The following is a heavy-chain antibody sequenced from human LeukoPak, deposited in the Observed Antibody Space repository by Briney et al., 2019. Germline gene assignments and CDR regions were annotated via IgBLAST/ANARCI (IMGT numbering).Heavy chain of an antibody. J-gene: IGHJ4*02. CDR3: ARGPYYDSSGYTLNGFDY. D-gene: IGHD3-22*01. CDR2: INHNGNVN. CDR1: GFTFSSYW. V-gene: IGHV3-7*03. Sequence: GGSPRLSCAASGFTFSSYWMNWARQAPGKGLEWVASINHNGNVNYYVDSVKGRFTISRDNAKNSLYLQMSNLRAEDTAVYYCARGPYYDSSGYTLNGFDYWGQGTLVTVSS.